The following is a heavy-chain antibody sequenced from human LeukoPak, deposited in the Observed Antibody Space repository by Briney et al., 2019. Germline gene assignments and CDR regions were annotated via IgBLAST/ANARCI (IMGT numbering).Heavy chain of an antibody. CDR1: GFTFSSYS. CDR2: ISSSSSYI. CDR3: ARDTKYSSSWAYYFDY. D-gene: IGHD6-13*01. Sequence: GGSLRLSCAASGFTFSSYSMNWVRQAPGKGLEWVSSISSSSSYIYYADSVKGRFTISRDNAKNSLYLQMNSLRAEDTAVYYCARDTKYSSSWAYYFDYWGQGTLVTVSS. V-gene: IGHV3-21*01. J-gene: IGHJ4*02.